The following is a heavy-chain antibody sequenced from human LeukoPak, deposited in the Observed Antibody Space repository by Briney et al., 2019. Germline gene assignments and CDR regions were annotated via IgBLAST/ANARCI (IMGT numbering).Heavy chain of an antibody. Sequence: GGSLRLSCAASGFTFSTSWMHWVRQAPGKGLEWVPGISGSGISTYYADSVKGRFTISRDNSKNTLYLQMNSLRVEDTAVYYCAKSWNYYDSSGDDALDIWGQGTMVTVSS. CDR2: ISGSGIST. V-gene: IGHV3-23*01. CDR1: GFTFSTSW. J-gene: IGHJ3*02. CDR3: AKSWNYYDSSGDDALDI. D-gene: IGHD3-22*01.